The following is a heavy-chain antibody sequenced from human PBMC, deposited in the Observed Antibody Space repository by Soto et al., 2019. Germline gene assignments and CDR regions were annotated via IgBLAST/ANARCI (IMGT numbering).Heavy chain of an antibody. J-gene: IGHJ6*03. D-gene: IGHD4-4*01. V-gene: IGHV4-39*01. CDR2: IYYSGST. Sequence: QLQLQESGPGLVKPSETLSLTCTVSGGSISSSSYYWGWIRQPPGKGLEWIGSIYYSGSTYYNPSLKSRVTISVDTSKNQFSLKLSSVTAADTAVYYCARHLNPVQYVYYYMDVWGKGTTVTVSS. CDR1: GGSISSSSYY. CDR3: ARHLNPVQYVYYYMDV.